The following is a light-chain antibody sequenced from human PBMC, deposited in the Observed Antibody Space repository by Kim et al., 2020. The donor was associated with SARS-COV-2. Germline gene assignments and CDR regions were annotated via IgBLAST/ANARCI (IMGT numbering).Light chain of an antibody. CDR3: HQYGSSPRT. V-gene: IGKV3-20*01. Sequence: SPGERATLSCRASQSGSSTYVVWYQQKPGQAPRLVMYGASNRATGIPDRFSGSGSGTDFTLTISRLEPEDFAVYYCHQYGSSPRTFGQGTKVDIK. CDR1: QSGSSTY. J-gene: IGKJ1*01. CDR2: GAS.